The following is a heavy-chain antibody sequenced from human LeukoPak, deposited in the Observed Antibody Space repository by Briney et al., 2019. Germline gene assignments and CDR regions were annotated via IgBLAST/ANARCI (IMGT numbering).Heavy chain of an antibody. D-gene: IGHD5-18*01. V-gene: IGHV1-69*04. J-gene: IGHJ4*02. Sequence: GASVKVSCKASGGTVSSYAMSWGRQAPGQGLEGMGRIIPILGIANYAQKLQGRVRINADKSTSTAYMELRSLPSAHPAVSYRARAPAVDTAMVTWGPGTLVTVSS. CDR3: ARAPAVDTAMVT. CDR1: GGTVSSYA. CDR2: IIPILGIA.